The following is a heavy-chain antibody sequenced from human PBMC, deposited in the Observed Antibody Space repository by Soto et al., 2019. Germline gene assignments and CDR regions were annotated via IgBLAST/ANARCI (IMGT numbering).Heavy chain of an antibody. V-gene: IGHV4-59*08. CDR3: ARQSISITGTTHAFDI. CDR1: GGSISSYY. CDR2: IYYSGST. J-gene: IGHJ3*02. Sequence: SETLSLTCTVSGGSISSYYWSWIRQPPGKGLEWIGYIYYSGSTNYNPSLKSRVTISVDTSKNQFSLKLSSVTAADTAVYYCARQSISITGTTHAFDIWGQGTMVTVSS. D-gene: IGHD1-7*01.